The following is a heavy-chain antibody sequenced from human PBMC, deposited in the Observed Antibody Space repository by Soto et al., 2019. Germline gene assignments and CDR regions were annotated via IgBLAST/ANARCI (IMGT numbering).Heavy chain of an antibody. V-gene: IGHV1-3*01. Sequence: ASVKVSCKASGYAFTSYAIHWVRQAPGQRLEYMGWINAGQGNTKYSQKFQGRVTITRDTSASTAYMELSSLRSEDTAVYYCARDISSWHYYYYGMDVWGQGTTVTVSS. CDR2: INAGQGNT. CDR1: GYAFTSYA. J-gene: IGHJ6*02. D-gene: IGHD6-13*01. CDR3: ARDISSWHYYYYGMDV.